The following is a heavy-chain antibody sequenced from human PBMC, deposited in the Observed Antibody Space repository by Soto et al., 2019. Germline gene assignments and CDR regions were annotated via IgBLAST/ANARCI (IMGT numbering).Heavy chain of an antibody. J-gene: IGHJ3*02. D-gene: IGHD5-12*01. V-gene: IGHV1-69*13. CDR1: GGTFSSYA. CDR3: ARARGMATIMDAFDI. Sequence: SVKVSCKASGGTFSSYAISWVRQAPGQGLEWMGGIIPIFGTANHAQKFQGRVTITADESTSTAYMELSSLRSEDTAVYYCARARGMATIMDAFDIWGQGTMVTVSS. CDR2: IIPIFGTA.